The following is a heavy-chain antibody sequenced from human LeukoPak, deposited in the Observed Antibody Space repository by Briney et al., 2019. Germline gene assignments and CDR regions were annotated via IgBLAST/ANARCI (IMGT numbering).Heavy chain of an antibody. CDR1: CYTFTSYG. Sequence: ASVKVSCKACCYTFTSYGISWVRQAPGQGLEWMGWISAYNGNTNYAQKLQGRVTMTTDTSTSTAYMELRSLRSDDTAVYYCARGKRGYSYGSLDYWGQGTLVTVSS. CDR3: ARGKRGYSYGSLDY. J-gene: IGHJ4*02. CDR2: ISAYNGNT. V-gene: IGHV1-18*01. D-gene: IGHD5-18*01.